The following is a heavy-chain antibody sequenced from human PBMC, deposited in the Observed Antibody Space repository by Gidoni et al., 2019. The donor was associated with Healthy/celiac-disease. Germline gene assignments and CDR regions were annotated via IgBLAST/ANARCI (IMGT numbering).Heavy chain of an antibody. CDR2: ISYDGSNK. Sequence: QVQLVESGGGVVQPGRSLRLSCAASGFTFSSYAMHWVRQAPGKGLEWVAVISYDGSNKYYADSVKGRFTISRDNSKNTLYLQMNSLRAEDTAVYYCARAGGGTYWGQGTLVTVSS. V-gene: IGHV3-30*04. J-gene: IGHJ4*02. CDR3: ARAGGGTY. D-gene: IGHD1-1*01. CDR1: GFTFSSYA.